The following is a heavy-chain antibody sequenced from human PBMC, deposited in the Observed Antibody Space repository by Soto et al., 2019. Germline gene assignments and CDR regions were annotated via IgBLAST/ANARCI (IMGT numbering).Heavy chain of an antibody. Sequence: EGSLKSSCNGAGYSFTSYWIGWVRQMPGKGLEWMGIIYPGDSDTRYSPSFQGQVTISADKSISTAYLQWSSLKASDTAMYYCARLRRDGYNYFDYWGQGTLVTVSS. CDR2: IYPGDSDT. CDR3: ARLRRDGYNYFDY. D-gene: IGHD5-12*01. J-gene: IGHJ4*02. V-gene: IGHV5-51*01. CDR1: GYSFTSYW.